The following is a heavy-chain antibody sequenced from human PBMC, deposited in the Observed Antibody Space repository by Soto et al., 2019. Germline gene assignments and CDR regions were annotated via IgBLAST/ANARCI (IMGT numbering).Heavy chain of an antibody. D-gene: IGHD6-19*01. CDR1: GYSFTSYY. J-gene: IGHJ5*02. V-gene: IGHV1-46*01. Sequence: APVKVSCKASGYSFTSYYMHWLRQTPGQGLEWMGIINPSGGRTSYAQKLQGRVNMTRDTSKSTVYMELSSLRSEDTAVYYCARVGEAVAGNWFDPWGQGTLVTVSS. CDR3: ARVGEAVAGNWFDP. CDR2: INPSGGRT.